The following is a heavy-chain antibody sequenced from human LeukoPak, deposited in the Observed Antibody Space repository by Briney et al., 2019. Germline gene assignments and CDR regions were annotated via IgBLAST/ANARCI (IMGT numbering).Heavy chain of an antibody. CDR2: IKQDGSEK. CDR1: GFTFSYYW. J-gene: IGHJ4*02. Sequence: PGGSLRLSCAASGFTFSYYWMSWVRQAPGKGLEWVANIKQDGSEKYYVDSVKGRFTISRDNAKHSLYLQMNSLRAEDTAVYYCARDSQSGGYPFDSWGQGTLVTVSS. V-gene: IGHV3-7*01. D-gene: IGHD1-26*01. CDR3: ARDSQSGGYPFDS.